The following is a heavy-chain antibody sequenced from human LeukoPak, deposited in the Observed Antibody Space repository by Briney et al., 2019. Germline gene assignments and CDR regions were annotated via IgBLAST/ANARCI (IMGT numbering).Heavy chain of an antibody. CDR2: ISSDGSNK. Sequence: GRSLRLSCAASGFTFSTYPIHWVRQAPGKGLEWVAVISSDGSNKFHADSVKGRFTISRDNSKNTLYLQMNSLGPEDTAVYYCARGPHMITFGGVTTAFDIWGQGTMVTVSS. CDR3: ARGPHMITFGGVTTAFDI. D-gene: IGHD3-16*01. CDR1: GFTFSTYP. V-gene: IGHV3-30-3*01. J-gene: IGHJ3*02.